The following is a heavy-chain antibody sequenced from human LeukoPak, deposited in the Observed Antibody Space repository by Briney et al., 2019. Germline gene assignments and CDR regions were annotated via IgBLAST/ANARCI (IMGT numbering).Heavy chain of an antibody. CDR2: IWYDGSNK. D-gene: IGHD1-26*01. Sequence: GRSLRLSCAASGFTFSSYGMHWVRQAPGKGLEWVAVIWYDGSNKYYADSVKGRFTISRDNSKNTLYLQMNSLRAEDTAVYYCAVEGIAGARSTAFDIWGQGTMVTVSS. CDR1: GFTFSSYG. V-gene: IGHV3-33*01. CDR3: AVEGIAGARSTAFDI. J-gene: IGHJ3*02.